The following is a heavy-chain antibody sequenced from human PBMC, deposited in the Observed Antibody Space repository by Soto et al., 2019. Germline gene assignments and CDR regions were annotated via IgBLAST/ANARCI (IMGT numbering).Heavy chain of an antibody. V-gene: IGHV4-39*01. CDR1: GGSISSSSYY. Sequence: SETLSLTCTVSGGSISSSSYYWGWIRQPPGKGLEWIGSIYYSGSTYYNPSLKSRVTISVDTSKNLFSLKLSSVTAAEPAVYYCASQPYDFWSGYSHYYYYYYMDVWGKGTTVTVSS. J-gene: IGHJ6*03. CDR3: ASQPYDFWSGYSHYYYYYYMDV. CDR2: IYYSGST. D-gene: IGHD3-3*01.